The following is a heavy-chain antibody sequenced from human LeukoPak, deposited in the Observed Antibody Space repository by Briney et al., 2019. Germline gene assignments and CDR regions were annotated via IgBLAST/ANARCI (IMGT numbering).Heavy chain of an antibody. CDR1: GYSISSSNW. J-gene: IGHJ5*02. CDR3: ARAVGADFWSGTNWFDP. V-gene: IGHV4-28*05. CDR2: IYYSGSI. Sequence: PSDTLSLTSAVSGYSISSSNWWGWIRQPPGKGLEWIGYIYYSGSIYYNPSLKSRVTMSVDTSKNQFSLKLSSVTAVDTAVYYCARAVGADFWSGTNWFDPWGQGTLVTVSS. D-gene: IGHD3-3*01.